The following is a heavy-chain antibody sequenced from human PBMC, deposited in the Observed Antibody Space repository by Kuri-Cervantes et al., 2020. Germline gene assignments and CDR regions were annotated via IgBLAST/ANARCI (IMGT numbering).Heavy chain of an antibody. CDR2: INHSGST. D-gene: IGHD3-22*01. J-gene: IGHJ4*02. Sequence: SQTLSLTCAVYGGSFSGYYWSWIRQPPGKGLEWIGEINHSGSTNYNPSLKSRVTIPVDTSKNQFSLKLSSVAAADTAVYFCARRNNYDSSAYYYDHFDYWGQGILVTVSS. CDR1: GGSFSGYY. V-gene: IGHV4-34*01. CDR3: ARRNNYDSSAYYYDHFDY.